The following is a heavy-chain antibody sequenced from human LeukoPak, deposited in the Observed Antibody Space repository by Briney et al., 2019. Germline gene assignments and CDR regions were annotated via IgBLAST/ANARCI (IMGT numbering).Heavy chain of an antibody. V-gene: IGHV3-48*03. CDR3: ARDNYYDSSGYYDY. D-gene: IGHD3-22*01. CDR1: GFTFSSYE. J-gene: IGHJ4*02. CDR2: ISSSGSTI. Sequence: GGSLRLSCAASGFTFSSYEMNLVRQAPGKVLDLVSSISSSGSTIYYADSVKGRFTISRDNAKNSLYLQMNSLRAEDTAVYYCARDNYYDSSGYYDYWGQGTLVTVSS.